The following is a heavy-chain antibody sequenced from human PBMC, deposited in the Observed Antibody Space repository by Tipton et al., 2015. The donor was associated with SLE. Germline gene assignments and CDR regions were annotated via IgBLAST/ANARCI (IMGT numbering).Heavy chain of an antibody. CDR3: AKGDSSGWSFFDY. J-gene: IGHJ4*02. V-gene: IGHV3-53*05. D-gene: IGHD6-19*01. CDR1: GFSVRNNY. Sequence: SLRLSCAASGFSVRNNYMSWIRQAPGKGLEWVSVLYNAGNTDYADSVKGRFTISRDNSRNILSLQMNSLRPDDTAVYYCAKGDSSGWSFFDYWGQGTLVTVSS. CDR2: LYNAGNT.